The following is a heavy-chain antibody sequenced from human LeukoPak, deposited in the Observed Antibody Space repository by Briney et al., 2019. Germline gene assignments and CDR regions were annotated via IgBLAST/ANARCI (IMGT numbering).Heavy chain of an antibody. Sequence: ASVKVSCKVSGYIFTELSMHWVRQAPGQGLEWMGWINPNSGDTYYAQKFQGSVSMTRDTSISTANMELSRLKSDDTAVYYCARGRRILVGDTNAGDFFDYWGQGTLVTVSS. CDR2: INPNSGDT. D-gene: IGHD1-26*01. CDR3: ARGRRILVGDTNAGDFFDY. J-gene: IGHJ4*02. V-gene: IGHV1-2*02. CDR1: GYIFTELS.